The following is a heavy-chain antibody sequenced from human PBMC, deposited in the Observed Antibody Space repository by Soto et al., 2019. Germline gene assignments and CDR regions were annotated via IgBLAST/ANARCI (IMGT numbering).Heavy chain of an antibody. CDR2: TPFDGANT. V-gene: IGHV3-30-3*01. CDR1: GFNFNVYA. CDR3: ARAAAAMPTTEFDF. Sequence: PGGSLRLSCAASGFNFNVYAMHWVRQAPGKGLEWVAGTPFDGANTYYADSVKGRFTISRDNSNNIVYLQMNSLKIEDTALYFYARAAAAMPTTEFDFWGQGTRVTVPQ. D-gene: IGHD6-25*01. J-gene: IGHJ4*02.